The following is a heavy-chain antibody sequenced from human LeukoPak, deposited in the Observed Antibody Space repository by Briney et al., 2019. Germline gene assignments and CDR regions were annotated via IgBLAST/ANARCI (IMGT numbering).Heavy chain of an antibody. J-gene: IGHJ1*01. CDR2: IIPIFGTA. CDR3: ARGRGYSSAEYFQH. D-gene: IGHD3-22*01. CDR1: GGTFSSYA. Sequence: ASVKVSCTASGGTFSSYAISWVRQAPGQGLEWMGGIIPIFGTANYAQKFQGRVTITADESTSTAYMDLSSLRSEDTAVYYCARGRGYSSAEYFQHWGQGTLVTVSS. V-gene: IGHV1-69*13.